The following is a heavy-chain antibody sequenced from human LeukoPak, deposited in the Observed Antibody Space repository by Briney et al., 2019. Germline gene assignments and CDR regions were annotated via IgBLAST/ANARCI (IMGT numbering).Heavy chain of an antibody. J-gene: IGHJ6*03. D-gene: IGHD2-2*01. CDR1: GFTVSINY. CDR3: AKGPVVPAAIPGYNYYYYYYYMDV. CDR2: ISGSGGST. V-gene: IGHV3-23*01. Sequence: GGSLRLSCAASGFTVSINYMSWVRQAPGKGLEWVSAISGSGGSTYYADSVKGRFTISRDNSKNTLYLQMNSLRAEDTAVYYCAKGPVVPAAIPGYNYYYYYYYMDVWGKGTTVTISS.